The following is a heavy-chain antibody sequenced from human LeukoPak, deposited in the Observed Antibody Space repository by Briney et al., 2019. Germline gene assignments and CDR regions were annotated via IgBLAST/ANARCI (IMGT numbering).Heavy chain of an antibody. CDR3: AKAGSTHIYNWNAQNDY. CDR1: GFTFSSYA. J-gene: IGHJ4*02. Sequence: GGSLRLSCAASGFTFSSYAMSWVRQAPGKGLEWVSAISGSGGSTYYADSVKGRFTISRDNSKNTLYLQMNSLRAEDTAVYYCAKAGSTHIYNWNAQNDYWGQGTLVTVSS. D-gene: IGHD1-1*01. CDR2: ISGSGGST. V-gene: IGHV3-23*01.